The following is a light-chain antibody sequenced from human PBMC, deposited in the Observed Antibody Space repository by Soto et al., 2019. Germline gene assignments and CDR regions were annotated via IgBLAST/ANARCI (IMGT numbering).Light chain of an antibody. J-gene: IGKJ1*01. CDR2: AAS. V-gene: IGKV1-39*01. CDR1: QSIHNY. Sequence: DIQMTQAPSSLSGSVGDRVTITCRASQSIHNYVHWYQQKPGTAPKLLIFAASSLHSGVPSRFSGSGSGTDFTLTIGNLQPEDVATYFCQHSFSTPRTFGQGTKVEIK. CDR3: QHSFSTPRT.